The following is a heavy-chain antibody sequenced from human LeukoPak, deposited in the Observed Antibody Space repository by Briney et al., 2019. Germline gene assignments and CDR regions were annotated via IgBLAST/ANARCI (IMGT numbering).Heavy chain of an antibody. D-gene: IGHD2-2*01. CDR1: GGTFSSYA. J-gene: IGHJ3*02. CDR3: ASGYCSSTSCYERYDAFDI. Sequence: ASVKVSCKASGGTFSSYAISWVRQAPGQGLEWMGWISAYNGNTNYAQKLQGRVTMTTDTSTSTAYMELRSLRSDDTAVYYCASGYCSSTSCYERYDAFDIWGQGTMVTVSS. CDR2: ISAYNGNT. V-gene: IGHV1-18*01.